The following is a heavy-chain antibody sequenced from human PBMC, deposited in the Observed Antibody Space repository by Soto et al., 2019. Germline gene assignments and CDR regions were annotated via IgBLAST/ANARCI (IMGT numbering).Heavy chain of an antibody. CDR2: IRSKANSYAT. CDR1: GFTFSGSA. V-gene: IGHV3-73*02. D-gene: IGHD6-6*01. Sequence: EVQLVESGGGLVQPGGSLKLSCAASGFTFSGSAMHWVRQASGKGLEWVGRIRSKANSYATAYAASVKGRFTISRDDSKNTAYLQMNSLKTEDTAVYYCTRLGFEYGKTQDPIDYWGQGTLVTVSS. CDR3: TRLGFEYGKTQDPIDY. J-gene: IGHJ4*02.